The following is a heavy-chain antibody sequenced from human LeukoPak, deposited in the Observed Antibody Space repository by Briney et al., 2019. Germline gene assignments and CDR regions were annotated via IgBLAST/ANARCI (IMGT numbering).Heavy chain of an antibody. D-gene: IGHD1-14*01. V-gene: IGHV4-39*01. Sequence: SETLSLTCTVSGDSISSTAYYWGWSRQPPGKGLEWLGMIHFSGTIYNNPSLMSRITISVDTSKNQFSLKLTSVTAADTAVYYCTRGFDHAKSGYWGQGTLVTVSS. CDR2: IHFSGTI. CDR1: GDSISSTAYY. CDR3: TRGFDHAKSGY. J-gene: IGHJ4*02.